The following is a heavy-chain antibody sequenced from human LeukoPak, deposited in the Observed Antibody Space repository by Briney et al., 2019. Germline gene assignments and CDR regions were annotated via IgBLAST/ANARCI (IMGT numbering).Heavy chain of an antibody. V-gene: IGHV4-59*01. Sequence: SETLSLTCTVSGGSISSYYWSWIRHPPGKGLEWIGYIYYSGSTNYNPSLKSRVTISVDTSKNQFSLKLSSVTAADTAVYYCAGGGYSYGPDGYWGQGTLVTVSS. CDR2: IYYSGST. J-gene: IGHJ4*02. D-gene: IGHD5-18*01. CDR1: GGSISSYY. CDR3: AGGGYSYGPDGY.